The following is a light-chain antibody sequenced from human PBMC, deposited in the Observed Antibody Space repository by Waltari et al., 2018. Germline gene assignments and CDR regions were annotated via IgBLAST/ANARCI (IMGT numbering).Light chain of an antibody. V-gene: IGKV3-20*01. CDR2: GAS. J-gene: IGKJ4*01. CDR1: QSVSSSY. Sequence: EIVLTQSPGTLSLSPGERATLPCRASQSVSSSYLAWYQQKPGQAPRLLIYGASSRATGIPDRFSGSGSGTDFTLTISRLEPEDFAVYYCQQYGSSPLLLTFGGGTKVEIK. CDR3: QQYGSSPLLLT.